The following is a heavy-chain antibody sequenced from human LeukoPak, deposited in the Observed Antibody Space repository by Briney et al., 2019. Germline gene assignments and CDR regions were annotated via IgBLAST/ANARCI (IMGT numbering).Heavy chain of an antibody. D-gene: IGHD3-16*01. CDR3: ARDDYVWGVEDAFDI. CDR1: GYTFTNYY. J-gene: IGHJ3*02. CDR2: ISAYNGNT. Sequence: AAVKVSCKASGYTFTNYYIHWVRQAPGQGLEWMGWISAYNGNTNYAQKLQGRVTMTTDTSTSTAYMELRSLRSDDTAVYYCARDDYVWGVEDAFDIWGQGTMVTVSS. V-gene: IGHV1-18*04.